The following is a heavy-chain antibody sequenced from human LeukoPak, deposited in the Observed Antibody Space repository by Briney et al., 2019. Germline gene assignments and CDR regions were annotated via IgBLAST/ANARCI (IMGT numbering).Heavy chain of an antibody. J-gene: IGHJ4*02. CDR3: AKDPRGYSYGGIDY. D-gene: IGHD5-18*01. CDR1: GFTFSSYG. Sequence: GGSLRLSCAASGFTFSSYGMHWGRQAPGKGLEWVAVISYDGSNKYYADSVKGRFTISRDNSKNTLYLQMNSMRAEDTAVYYCAKDPRGYSYGGIDYWGQGTLVTVSS. V-gene: IGHV3-30*18. CDR2: ISYDGSNK.